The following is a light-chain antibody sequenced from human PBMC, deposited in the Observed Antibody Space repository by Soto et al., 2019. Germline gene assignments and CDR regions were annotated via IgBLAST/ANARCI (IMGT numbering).Light chain of an antibody. J-gene: IGKJ1*01. CDR3: QQYGSSPPT. Sequence: EIVMTQSPATLSVSPGERATLSCRASQSVSSNLAWYQQKPGQAPRLLIYGASNRATGIPDRFSGSGSGTDFTLTISRLEPEDFAVYYCQQYGSSPPTFGQGTKVDIK. CDR2: GAS. CDR1: QSVSSN. V-gene: IGKV3-20*01.